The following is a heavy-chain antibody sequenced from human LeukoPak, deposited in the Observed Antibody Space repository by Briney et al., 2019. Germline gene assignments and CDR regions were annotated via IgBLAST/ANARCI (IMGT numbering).Heavy chain of an antibody. CDR3: ARATNYAGVFDY. J-gene: IGHJ4*02. CDR1: GGSSSSYY. Sequence: PSETLSLTCIVSGGSSSSYYWSWIRQPPGKGLEWIGYIYYSGSTYYNPSLKSRVTISVNTSKNQFSLKLSSVTAADTAVYYCARATNYAGVFDYWGQGTLVTVSS. V-gene: IGHV4-59*01. CDR2: IYYSGST. D-gene: IGHD2-2*01.